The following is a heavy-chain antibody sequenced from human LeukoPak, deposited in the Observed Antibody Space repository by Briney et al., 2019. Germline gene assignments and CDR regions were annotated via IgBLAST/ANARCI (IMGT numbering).Heavy chain of an antibody. Sequence: PGGSLRLSCAASGFTFSSYAMHWVRQAPGKGLEWVAVISYDGSNKYYADSVKGRFTISRDNSKNTLYLQMNSLRAEDTAVYYCARSKWELRYVDYWGQGTLVTVSS. J-gene: IGHJ4*02. D-gene: IGHD1-26*01. CDR2: ISYDGSNK. CDR3: ARSKWELRYVDY. CDR1: GFTFSSYA. V-gene: IGHV3-30*04.